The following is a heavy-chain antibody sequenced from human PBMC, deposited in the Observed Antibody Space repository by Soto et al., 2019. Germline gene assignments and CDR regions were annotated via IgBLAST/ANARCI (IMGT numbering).Heavy chain of an antibody. CDR1: GGSISSSNW. CDR3: ARDKKQLVRRYYGMDV. J-gene: IGHJ6*02. CDR2: IYHSGST. Sequence: PSETLSLTCAVSGGSISSSNWWSWVRQPPGKGLEWIGEIYHSGSTNYNPSLKSRVTISVDKSKNQFSLKLSSVTAADTAVYYCARDKKQLVRRYYGMDVWGQGTTVTVSS. D-gene: IGHD6-13*01. V-gene: IGHV4-4*02.